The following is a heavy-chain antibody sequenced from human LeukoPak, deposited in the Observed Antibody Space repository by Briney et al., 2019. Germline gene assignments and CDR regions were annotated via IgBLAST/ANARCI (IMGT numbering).Heavy chain of an antibody. CDR1: GGSFSGYY. V-gene: IGHV3-23*01. J-gene: IGHJ4*02. D-gene: IGHD3-10*01. Sequence: PSETLSLTCAVYGGSFSGYYWSWVRQAPGKGLEWVSAISGSGGSTYYADSVKGRFTISRDNSKNTLYLQMNSLRAEDTAVYYCAKDEYGFGELLYYFDYWGQGTLVTVSS. CDR2: ISGSGGST. CDR3: AKDEYGFGELLYYFDY.